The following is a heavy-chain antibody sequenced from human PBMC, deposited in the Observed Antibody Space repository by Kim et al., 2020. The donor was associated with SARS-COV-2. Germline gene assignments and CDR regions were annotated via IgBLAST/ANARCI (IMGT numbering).Heavy chain of an antibody. D-gene: IGHD3-16*01. V-gene: IGHV3-74*01. J-gene: IGHJ4*02. CDR3: VRGGDY. CDR2: INGDGSIS. Sequence: GGSLRLSCAASGFTFSSFWMHWVRQAPGKGLVWVSRINGDGSISSYADSLKGRFTISRDNAKNTLYLQMNSLRAEDTAVYYCVRGGDYWGQGTLVTVSS. CDR1: GFTFSSFW.